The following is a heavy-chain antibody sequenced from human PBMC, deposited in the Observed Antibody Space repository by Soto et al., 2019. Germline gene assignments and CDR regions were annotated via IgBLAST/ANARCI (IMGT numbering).Heavy chain of an antibody. Sequence: QVQLVQSGAEVKKPGSSVKVSCKASGGTFSSYTISWVRQAPGQGLEWMGRIIPILGIANYAQKFQGRVTITADKPTSTAYMELSSLRSEDTAVYYCARETARVYYFDYWGQGTLVTVSS. D-gene: IGHD2-21*02. J-gene: IGHJ4*02. V-gene: IGHV1-69*08. CDR2: IIPILGIA. CDR1: GGTFSSYT. CDR3: ARETARVYYFDY.